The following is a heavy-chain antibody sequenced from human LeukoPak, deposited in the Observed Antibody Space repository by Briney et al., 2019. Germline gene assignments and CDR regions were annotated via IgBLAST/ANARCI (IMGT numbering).Heavy chain of an antibody. CDR1: GFTFSSYS. J-gene: IGHJ2*01. D-gene: IGHD6-19*01. CDR3: ARDAAGESSGWYADWYFDL. Sequence: PGGSLRLSCAASGFTFSSYSMNWVRQAPGKELEWVSSISSSSSYIYYADSVKGRFTISRDNAKNSLYLQMNSLRAEDTAVYYCARDAAGESSGWYADWYFDLWGRGTLVTVSS. V-gene: IGHV3-21*01. CDR2: ISSSSSYI.